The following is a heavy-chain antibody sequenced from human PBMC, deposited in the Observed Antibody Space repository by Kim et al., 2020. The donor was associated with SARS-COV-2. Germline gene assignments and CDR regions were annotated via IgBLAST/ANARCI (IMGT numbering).Heavy chain of an antibody. Sequence: ASVKVSCKASGYTFTSYGISWVRQAPGQGLEWMGWISAYNGNTNYAQKLQGRVTMTTDTSTSTAYMELRSLRSDDSAVYYCARDRIFKKGYCSGGSCYYYYYGMDVWGQGTTVTVSS. D-gene: IGHD2-15*01. J-gene: IGHJ6*02. V-gene: IGHV1-18*01. CDR1: GYTFTSYG. CDR2: ISAYNGNT. CDR3: ARDRIFKKGYCSGGSCYYYYYGMDV.